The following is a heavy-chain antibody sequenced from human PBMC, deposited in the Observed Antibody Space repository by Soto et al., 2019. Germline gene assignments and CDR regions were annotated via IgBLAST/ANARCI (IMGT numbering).Heavy chain of an antibody. CDR3: ARGLSTLSPLDD. CDR2: IYYSGST. Sequence: SGDRWSWKRQPPGKGLEWIGYIYYSGSTNYNPSLKSRVTISVDTSKNQFSLKLSSVTAADTAVYYCARGLSTLSPLDDWGQETLVPV. J-gene: IGHJ4*02. CDR1: SGDR. D-gene: IGHD3-16*02. V-gene: IGHV4-59*12.